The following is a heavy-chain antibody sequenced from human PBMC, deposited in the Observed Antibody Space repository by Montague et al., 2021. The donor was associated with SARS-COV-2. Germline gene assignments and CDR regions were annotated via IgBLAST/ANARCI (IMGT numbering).Heavy chain of an antibody. CDR1: GGSISSTTYR. V-gene: IGHV4-39*01. J-gene: IGHJ4*02. CDR2: ISYSRTT. D-gene: IGHD4-17*01. CDR3: ARHYGSSLDS. Sequence: SETLSLTCTVSGGSISSTTYRWGWLRQPPGKGLEWIGFISYSRTTFYNPSLKSRISMSVDTPKSQFSLNLTSVTAADTAVYYCARHYGSSLDSWGQGILVAVSS.